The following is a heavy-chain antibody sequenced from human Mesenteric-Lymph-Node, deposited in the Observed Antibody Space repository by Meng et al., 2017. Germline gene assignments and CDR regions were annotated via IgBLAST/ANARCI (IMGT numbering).Heavy chain of an antibody. CDR2: ISSSGSTI. V-gene: IGHV3-48*03. J-gene: IGHJ3*02. CDR3: ATTKGGYYDSSGYWGPLGAFDI. D-gene: IGHD3-22*01. Sequence: GGSLRLSCAASGFTFSSYEMNWVRQAPGKGLEWVSYISSSGSTIYYADSVKGRFTISRDNAENSLYLQMNSLTAEDTAVYYCATTKGGYYDSSGYWGPLGAFDIWGQGTMVTVSS. CDR1: GFTFSSYE.